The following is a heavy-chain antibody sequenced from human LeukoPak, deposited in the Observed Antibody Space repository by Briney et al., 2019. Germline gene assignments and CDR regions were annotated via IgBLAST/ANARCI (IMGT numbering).Heavy chain of an antibody. CDR2: ISAYNGNT. J-gene: IGHJ4*02. CDR3: ATEGQLDEFDY. Sequence: ASVKVSCKASGYAFTSYGISWVRQAPGQGLEWMGWISAYNGNTNYAQKLQGRVTMTTDTSTSTAYMELSSLRSEDTAVYYCATEGQLDEFDYWGQGTLVTVSS. D-gene: IGHD6-6*01. CDR1: GYAFTSYG. V-gene: IGHV1-18*01.